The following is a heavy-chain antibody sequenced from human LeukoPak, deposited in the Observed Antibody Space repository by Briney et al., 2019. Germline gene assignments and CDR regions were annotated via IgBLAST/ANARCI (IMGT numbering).Heavy chain of an antibody. CDR2: ISYDGSNK. Sequence: GSLRLSCAASGFTFSSYGMHWVRQAPGKGLEWVAVISYDGSNKYYADSVKGRFTISRDNSKNTLYLQMNSLRAEDTAVYYCAKVPFMITFGGVKDYWGQGTLDTVSS. D-gene: IGHD3-16*01. CDR1: GFTFSSYG. J-gene: IGHJ4*02. CDR3: AKVPFMITFGGVKDY. V-gene: IGHV3-30*18.